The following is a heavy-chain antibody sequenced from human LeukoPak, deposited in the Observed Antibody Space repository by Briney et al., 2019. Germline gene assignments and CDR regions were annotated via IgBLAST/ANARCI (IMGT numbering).Heavy chain of an antibody. CDR1: GCSSSSSTND. J-gene: IGHJ3*02. CDR2: IYYSGST. Sequence: PSETLSLTSAVLGCSSSSSTNDLYWNRQPPEKAKKSIGTIYYSGSTYYSPSLKSRVSISVDTSKTQFSLRLSSVTAADTAVYYCARRKSLVNAFDIWGQGTMVTVSS. V-gene: IGHV4-39*01. D-gene: IGHD1-26*01. CDR3: ARRKSLVNAFDI.